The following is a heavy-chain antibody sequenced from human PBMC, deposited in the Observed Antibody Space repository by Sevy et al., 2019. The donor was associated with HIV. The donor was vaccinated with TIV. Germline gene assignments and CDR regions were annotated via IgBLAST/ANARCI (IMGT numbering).Heavy chain of an antibody. Sequence: GSLRLSCAASGFTFSSYAMHWVRQAPGKGLEWVAIISYDGNNKYYADSVKGRFTISRDNAKNSLYLQMNSLRAEDTAVYYCARVPIIAAAGMYYFEYWGQGTLVTVSS. CDR2: ISYDGNNK. D-gene: IGHD6-13*01. J-gene: IGHJ4*02. V-gene: IGHV3-30*04. CDR3: ARVPIIAAAGMYYFEY. CDR1: GFTFSSYA.